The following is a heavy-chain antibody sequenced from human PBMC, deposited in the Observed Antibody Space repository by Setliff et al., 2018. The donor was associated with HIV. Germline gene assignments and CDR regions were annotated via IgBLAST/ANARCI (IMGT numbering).Heavy chain of an antibody. Sequence: GASVKVCCKASGYTFSDYYMHWVRQAPGQGLEWMGWINPNSGGTNYAQKFQGRVNMTRDTSISTTYMELSRLRSDDTAVYYCARDPGYKSTWYGVFDIWGQGTMVTVSS. J-gene: IGHJ3*02. CDR1: GYTFSDYY. CDR2: INPNSGGT. V-gene: IGHV1-2*02. D-gene: IGHD6-13*01. CDR3: ARDPGYKSTWYGVFDI.